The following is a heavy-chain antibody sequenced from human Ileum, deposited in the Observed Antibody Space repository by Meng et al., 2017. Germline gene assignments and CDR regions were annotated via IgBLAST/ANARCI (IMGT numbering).Heavy chain of an antibody. D-gene: IGHD4-23*01. CDR3: ARHGGYYQDF. Sequence: QQQLQEAGPVLVKASEPLSLTCSFSGASSSVVSYWSWVRQSPGKGLEWIGQIDHLGIAYYKPSLKSRVTMSIDQSKSQFSLRLTSVSAADTAVYYCARHGGYYQDFWGQGTLVTVSS. V-gene: IGHV4-4*02. CDR2: IDHLGIA. J-gene: IGHJ4*02. CDR1: GASSSVVSY.